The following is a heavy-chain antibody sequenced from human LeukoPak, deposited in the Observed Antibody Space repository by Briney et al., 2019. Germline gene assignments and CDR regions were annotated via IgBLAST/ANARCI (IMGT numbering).Heavy chain of an antibody. CDR3: ARVRALYYYDSSGYHPDDY. V-gene: IGHV4-34*01. CDR1: GGSFSGYY. D-gene: IGHD3-22*01. Sequence: SETLSLTCAVYGGSFSGYYWSWIRQPPGKGLEWIGEINHSGSTNYNPSLKSRVTISVDTSKNQFSLKLSSVTAADTAVYYCARVRALYYYDSSGYHPDDYWGQGTLVTVSS. J-gene: IGHJ4*02. CDR2: INHSGST.